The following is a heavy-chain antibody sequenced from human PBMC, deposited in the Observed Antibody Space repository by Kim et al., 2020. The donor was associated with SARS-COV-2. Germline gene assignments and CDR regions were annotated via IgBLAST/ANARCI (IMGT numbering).Heavy chain of an antibody. V-gene: IGHV3-23*01. J-gene: IGHJ4*02. D-gene: IGHD2-15*01. CDR2: IGTGGDT. CDR3: AKRGYCNGGSCYSHFDC. CDR1: GFTFSSYT. Sequence: GGSLRLSFAASGFTFSSYTMSWVRQAPGKGLEWVSTIGTGGDTHYADSVKGRFTISRDNSKNTLYLQMNSLRAEDTAGYYCAKRGYCNGGSCYSHFDCWGQGTLVTVSS.